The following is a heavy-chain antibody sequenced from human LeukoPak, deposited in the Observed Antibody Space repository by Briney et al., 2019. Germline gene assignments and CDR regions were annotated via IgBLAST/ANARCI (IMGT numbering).Heavy chain of an antibody. D-gene: IGHD3-16*01. J-gene: IGHJ6*03. CDR1: GGSISSFY. Sequence: PSETLSLTCTVSGGSISSFYWSWIRQPAGKGLEWIGYIYYSGSTNYNPSLKSRVTISVDTSKNQFSLKLSSVTAADTAVYYCAGQRGGYYYYYMDVWGKGTTVTVSS. CDR3: AGQRGGYYYYYMDV. CDR2: IYYSGST. V-gene: IGHV4-59*01.